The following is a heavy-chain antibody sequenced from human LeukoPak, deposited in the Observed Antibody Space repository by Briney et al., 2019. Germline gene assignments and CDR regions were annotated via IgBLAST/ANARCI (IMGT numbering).Heavy chain of an antibody. V-gene: IGHV1-2*02. CDR2: INPNSGGT. CDR3: ARVMTTVVTPTFDY. CDR1: GYTFTGYY. D-gene: IGHD4-23*01. J-gene: IGHJ4*02. Sequence: ASVKVSCKASGYTFTGYYMHWVRQAPGQGLEWMGWINPNSGGTNYAQKFQGRVTMTRDTSISTAYMELSRLRSDDTAVYYCARVMTTVVTPTFDYWGQGTLVTVS.